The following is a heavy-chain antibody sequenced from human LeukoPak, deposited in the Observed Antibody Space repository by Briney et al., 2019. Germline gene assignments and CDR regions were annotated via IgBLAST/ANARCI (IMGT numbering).Heavy chain of an antibody. Sequence: ASVKVSCKASGYNLNDYGINWVRQAPGQGLEWMGIINPSGGSTSYAQKFQGRVTMTRDMSTSTVYMELSSLRSEDTAVYYCARVLAARGLDYWGQGTLVTVSS. D-gene: IGHD2-15*01. CDR3: ARVLAARGLDY. V-gene: IGHV1-46*02. J-gene: IGHJ4*02. CDR2: INPSGGST. CDR1: GYNLNDYG.